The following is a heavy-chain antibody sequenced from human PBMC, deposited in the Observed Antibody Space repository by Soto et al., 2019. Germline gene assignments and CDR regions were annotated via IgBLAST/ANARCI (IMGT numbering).Heavy chain of an antibody. J-gene: IGHJ6*02. Sequence: ASVKVSCKASGYTFTGYYMHWVRQAPGQGLEWMGWINPNSGGTNYAQKFQGRVTMTRDTSISTAYMELSRLRSDDTAVYYCARVGGGIEEYYYYGMDVWGQGTTVTVSS. V-gene: IGHV1-2*02. CDR2: INPNSGGT. CDR1: GYTFTGYY. CDR3: ARVGGGIEEYYYYGMDV. D-gene: IGHD3-16*02.